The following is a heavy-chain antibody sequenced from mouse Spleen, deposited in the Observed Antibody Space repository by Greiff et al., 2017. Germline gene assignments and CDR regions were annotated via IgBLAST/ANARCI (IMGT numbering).Heavy chain of an antibody. CDR2: ILPGRNGT. J-gene: IGHJ2*01. Sequence: VQLQQSGAELMKPGASVKLSCKATGYTFTGFWIEWIKQRPGHGLEWIGEILPGRNGTNYNEKFKGKATFTADTSSNTAYMQLSSLTSEDSAIYYCAREDGKGLNYFDYWGQGTTLTVSS. D-gene: IGHD1-3*01. CDR3: AREDGKGLNYFDY. CDR1: GYTFTGFW. V-gene: IGHV1-9*01.